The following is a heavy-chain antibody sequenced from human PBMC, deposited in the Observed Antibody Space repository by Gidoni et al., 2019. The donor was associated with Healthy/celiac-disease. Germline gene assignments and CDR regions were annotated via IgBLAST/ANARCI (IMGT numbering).Heavy chain of an antibody. J-gene: IGHJ4*02. Sequence: EVQLVESGGGLVQPGRSLRLSCAASGFTFDDYAMHWVRQAPGKGLEWVSGISLNSGSIGYADSVKGRFTISRDNAKNSLYLQMNSLRAEDTALYYCAKAGYDFWSGLYYFDYWGQGTLVTVSS. V-gene: IGHV3-9*01. CDR3: AKAGYDFWSGLYYFDY. CDR2: ISLNSGSI. CDR1: GFTFDDYA. D-gene: IGHD3-3*01.